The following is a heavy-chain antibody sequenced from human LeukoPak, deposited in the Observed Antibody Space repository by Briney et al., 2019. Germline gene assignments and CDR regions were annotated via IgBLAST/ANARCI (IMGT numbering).Heavy chain of an antibody. CDR2: INHSGNT. CDR3: VQVGDLGRLLDY. CDR1: GGSFSGYY. J-gene: IGHJ4*02. Sequence: SETLSLTCAVYGGSFSGYYWSWIRQPPGKGLEWIGEINHSGNTNYNPSLKSRVTISVDTSKSQFSLKLTSVTAADTAVYYCVQVGDLGRLLDYWGQGTLVTVSS. D-gene: IGHD3-10*01. V-gene: IGHV4-34*01.